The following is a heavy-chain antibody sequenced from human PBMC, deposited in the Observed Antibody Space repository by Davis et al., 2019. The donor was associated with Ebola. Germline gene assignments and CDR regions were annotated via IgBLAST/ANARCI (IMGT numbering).Heavy chain of an antibody. CDR1: GFTFSDYY. Sequence: PGGSLRLSCAASGFTFSDYYMSWIRQAPGKGLEWVSYISSSGSTIYYADSVKGRFTISRDNAKNTLYLQMNSLRAEDTAVYYCARVTYYGSGSYYPFGYYYGMDVWGQGTTVTVSS. J-gene: IGHJ6*02. V-gene: IGHV3-11*04. CDR3: ARVTYYGSGSYYPFGYYYGMDV. CDR2: ISSSGSTI. D-gene: IGHD3-10*01.